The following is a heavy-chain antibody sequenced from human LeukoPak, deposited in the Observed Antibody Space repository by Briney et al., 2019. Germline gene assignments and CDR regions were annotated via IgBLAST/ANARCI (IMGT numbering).Heavy chain of an antibody. Sequence: PSETLSLTCAVYGGSFSGYYWSWIRQPPGKGLEWIGEINHSGSTNYNPSLKSRVTISVDTSKNQFSLKLSSVTAADTAVYYCARESYGPGSYYPSSYYFDYWGQGTLVTVSS. J-gene: IGHJ4*02. CDR1: GGSFSGYY. CDR3: ARESYGPGSYYPSSYYFDY. V-gene: IGHV4-34*01. CDR2: INHSGST. D-gene: IGHD3-10*01.